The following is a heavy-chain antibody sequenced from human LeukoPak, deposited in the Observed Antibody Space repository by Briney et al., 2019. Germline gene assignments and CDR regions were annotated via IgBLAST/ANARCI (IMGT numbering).Heavy chain of an antibody. CDR2: INHSGST. CDR1: GGSFSGYY. Sequence: SETLSLTCAVYGGSFSGYYWSWIRQPPGKGLEWIGEINHSGSTNYNPSLKSRVTISVDTSKNQFSLKLSSVTAADTAVYYCASSAHYDYIWGSYTVQYFQHWGQGTLVTVSS. CDR3: ASSAHYDYIWGSYTVQYFQH. J-gene: IGHJ1*01. V-gene: IGHV4-34*01. D-gene: IGHD3-16*01.